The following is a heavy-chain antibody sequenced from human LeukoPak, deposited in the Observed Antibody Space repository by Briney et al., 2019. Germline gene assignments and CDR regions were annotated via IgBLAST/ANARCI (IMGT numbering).Heavy chain of an antibody. Sequence: PGRSLRLSCAASGFTFSSYGMHWVRQAPGKGLEWVAVISYVGRNKYYADSVKGRFTISRDNSKNTLYLQMNSLRAEDTAVYYCAQSSVVVPAAIRYWGQGTLVTVSS. V-gene: IGHV3-30*18. CDR3: AQSSVVVPAAIRY. D-gene: IGHD2-2*01. J-gene: IGHJ4*02. CDR2: ISYVGRNK. CDR1: GFTFSSYG.